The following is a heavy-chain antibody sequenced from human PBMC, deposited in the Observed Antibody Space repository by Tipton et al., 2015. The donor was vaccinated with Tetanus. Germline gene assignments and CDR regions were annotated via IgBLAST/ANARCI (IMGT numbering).Heavy chain of an antibody. D-gene: IGHD7-27*01. CDR3: ARLGRNSLGAFDV. V-gene: IGHV3-7*03. Sequence: QLVQFGGGVVQPGRSLRLSCAASGSTFREYWMSWVRQAPGKGLEWVANIQNDGGETYHLESVRGRFTISRDNGKNSVYLQMNSLRPEDTAVYYCARLGRNSLGAFDVWGQGTLVSVSS. J-gene: IGHJ3*01. CDR1: GSTFREYW. CDR2: IQNDGGET.